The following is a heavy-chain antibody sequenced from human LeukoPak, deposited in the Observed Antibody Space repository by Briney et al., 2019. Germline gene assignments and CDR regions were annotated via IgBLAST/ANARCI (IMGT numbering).Heavy chain of an antibody. V-gene: IGHV3-7*01. CDR2: IKQDGSEK. CDR1: GFTFSSYW. CDR3: ARGIVVVIATFFDY. J-gene: IGHJ4*02. D-gene: IGHD2-21*01. Sequence: GGSLRLSCAASGFTFSSYWMSWVRQAPGKGLEWVANIKQDGSEKYYVDSVKGRFTISRDNAKNPLYLQMNSLRAEDTAVYYCARGIVVVIATFFDYWGQGTLVTVSS.